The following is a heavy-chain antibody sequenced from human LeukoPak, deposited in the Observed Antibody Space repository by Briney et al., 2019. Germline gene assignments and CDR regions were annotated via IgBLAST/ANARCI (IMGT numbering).Heavy chain of an antibody. Sequence: SEILSLTCTVSGGSISSSSYYWGWIRQPPGKGLEWIGSIYYSGSTYYNPSLKSRVTISVDTSKNQFSLKLSSVTAADTAVYYCASRRDDSSGWFSIDYWGQGTLVTVSS. CDR1: GGSISSSSYY. CDR2: IYYSGST. V-gene: IGHV4-39*01. J-gene: IGHJ4*02. D-gene: IGHD6-19*01. CDR3: ASRRDDSSGWFSIDY.